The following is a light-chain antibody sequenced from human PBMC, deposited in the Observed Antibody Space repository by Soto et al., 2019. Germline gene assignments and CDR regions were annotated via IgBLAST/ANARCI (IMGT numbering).Light chain of an antibody. V-gene: IGKV3-20*01. CDR1: QSVSSN. J-gene: IGKJ1*01. CDR3: QKYATSPWT. Sequence: DIVMTTPPASLPVSPGEETAISCWASQSVSSNLAWYQQKPGQAPRLLVYGASTRATGIPDRFSGSGSGTDFTLTISRLDPEDSAVYYCQKYATSPWTFGQGTKVDIK. CDR2: GAS.